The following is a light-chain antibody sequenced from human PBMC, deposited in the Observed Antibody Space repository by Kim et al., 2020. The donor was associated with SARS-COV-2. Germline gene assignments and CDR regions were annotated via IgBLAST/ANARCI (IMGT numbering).Light chain of an antibody. V-gene: IGLV2-14*04. Sequence: GLPITISCTATSSELGGYKYVSWYQQHPGKAPKLVIYDVSKRPSGVSNRFSGSKSGNTASLTISGLQAEDEADYYCSSYTSSSLWVFGGGTQLTVL. CDR2: DVS. J-gene: IGLJ3*02. CDR3: SSYTSSSLWV. CDR1: SSELGGYKY.